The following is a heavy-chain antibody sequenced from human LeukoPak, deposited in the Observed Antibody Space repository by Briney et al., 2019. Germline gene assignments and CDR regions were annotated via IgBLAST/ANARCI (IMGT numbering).Heavy chain of an antibody. J-gene: IGHJ6*03. CDR2: ISSSSSYI. CDR1: GFTFSSYS. CDR3: ARYSSGWYFRTNYYYYMDV. D-gene: IGHD6-19*01. V-gene: IGHV3-21*01. Sequence: PGGSLRLSCAASGFTFSSYSMNWVRQAPGKGLEWVSSISSSSSYIYYADSVKGRFTISRDNAKNSLYLQMNSLRAEDTAVYYCARYSSGWYFRTNYYYYMDVWGKGTTVTVSS.